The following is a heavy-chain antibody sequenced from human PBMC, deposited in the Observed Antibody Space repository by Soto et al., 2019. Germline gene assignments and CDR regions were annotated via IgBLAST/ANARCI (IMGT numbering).Heavy chain of an antibody. J-gene: IGHJ4*02. Sequence: EVQLLESGGGLVQPGGSLRLSCAASGFPFSSFAMNWVRQAPGKGLQWVSVLSGSGDTTYYADSVKGRFTISRDNSKNTLYLQMNSLRAEDTAVYYCAKDLRDIVVVPAAQWFWGQGTLVTVSS. CDR3: AKDLRDIVVVPAAQWF. CDR2: LSGSGDTT. V-gene: IGHV3-23*01. CDR1: GFPFSSFA. D-gene: IGHD2-2*01.